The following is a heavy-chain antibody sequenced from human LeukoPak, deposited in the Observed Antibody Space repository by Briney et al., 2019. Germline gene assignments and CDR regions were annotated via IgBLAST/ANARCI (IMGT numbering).Heavy chain of an antibody. Sequence: ASVKVSCKASGYTFTSYGISWVRQAPGQGLEWMGWISAYNGNTNYAQKLQGRVTMTTDTSTSTAYMELRSLRSDDTAVYYCXXXXXGHXXXRYXEGTANWFDPWGQGTLVTVSS. J-gene: IGHJ5*02. CDR1: GYTFTSYG. CDR3: XXXXXGHXXXRYXEGTANWFDP. D-gene: IGHD3-9*01. CDR2: ISAYNGNT. V-gene: IGHV1-18*01.